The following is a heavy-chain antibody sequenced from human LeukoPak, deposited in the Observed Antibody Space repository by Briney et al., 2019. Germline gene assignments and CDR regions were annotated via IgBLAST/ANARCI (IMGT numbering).Heavy chain of an antibody. J-gene: IGHJ6*02. CDR3: ARDLLRFLGWLPTYYYYGMDV. D-gene: IGHD3-3*01. CDR1: GYTFTSYY. V-gene: IGHV1-46*01. Sequence: ASVKVSCKASGYTFTSYYMHWVRQAPGQGLEWMGIINPSGGSTSYAQKFQGRVTMTRDTSTSTVYMELSSLRSEDTAVYYCARDLLRFLGWLPTYYYYGMDVWGQGTTVTVSS. CDR2: INPSGGST.